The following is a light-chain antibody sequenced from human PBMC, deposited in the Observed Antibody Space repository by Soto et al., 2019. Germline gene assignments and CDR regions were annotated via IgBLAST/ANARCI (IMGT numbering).Light chain of an antibody. CDR3: HQSFSPLTFGGGTPQLT. CDR2: TAS. V-gene: IGKV1-39*01. CDR1: QTIRVY. Sequence: TEMTQSPSVLSASVGGTVIITCRAIQTIRVYLNWYQQIAGKAPKLLIYTASTLQTGVPSRFSGSGSGTDVTLTISSLQPEDFATYYSHQSFSPLTFGGGTPQLTFGGGTNVGIK. J-gene: IGKJ4*02.